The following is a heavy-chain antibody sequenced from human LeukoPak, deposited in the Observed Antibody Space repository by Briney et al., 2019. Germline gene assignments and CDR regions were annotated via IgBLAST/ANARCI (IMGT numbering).Heavy chain of an antibody. V-gene: IGHV4-61*01. CDR3: ARDGVSGWYSNWFDP. D-gene: IGHD6-19*01. J-gene: IGHJ5*02. CDR2: IYYSGST. Sequence: ESSETLSPTCTVSGGSVSSGSYYWSWIRQPPGKGLEWIGYIYYSGSTNYNPSLKSRVTISVDTSKNQFSLKLSSVTAADTAVYYCARDGVSGWYSNWFDPWGQGTLVTVSS. CDR1: GGSVSSGSYY.